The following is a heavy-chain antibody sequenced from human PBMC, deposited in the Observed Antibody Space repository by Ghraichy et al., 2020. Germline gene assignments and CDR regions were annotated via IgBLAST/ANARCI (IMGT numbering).Heavy chain of an antibody. CDR2: IYTSGTT. CDR1: GGSISSYY. CDR3: ARQRYGEVFDY. V-gene: IGHV4-4*09. J-gene: IGHJ4*02. D-gene: IGHD3-16*01. Sequence: SETLSLTCTVSGGSISSYYWSWIRQPPGKGLEWIGDIYTSGTTNYNPSLKSRVTISVDTSKNQFSLKLSSVTAADTAVYYCARQRYGEVFDYWGQGTLVTVSS.